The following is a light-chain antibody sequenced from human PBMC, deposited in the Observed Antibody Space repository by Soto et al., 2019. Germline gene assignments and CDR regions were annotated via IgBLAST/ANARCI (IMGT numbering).Light chain of an antibody. CDR3: HHYNSYSEA. CDR1: QTISSW. CDR2: KAS. Sequence: DIQMTQSPSTLSGSVGDRVTITCRASQTISSWLAWYQQKPGKAPKLLIYKASTLKSGVPSRFSGSGSGTEFTLTTSSLQPDAFATYYCHHYNSYSEAFGQGTKVELK. V-gene: IGKV1-5*03. J-gene: IGKJ1*01.